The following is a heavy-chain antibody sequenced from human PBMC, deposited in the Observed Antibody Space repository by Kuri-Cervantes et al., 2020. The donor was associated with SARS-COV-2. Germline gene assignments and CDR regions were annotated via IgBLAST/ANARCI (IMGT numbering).Heavy chain of an antibody. CDR1: GFTFSSYA. Sequence: GGSLRLSCAASGFTFSSYAMSWVRQPPGKGLEWVANIKQDGSEKYYVDSVKGRFTISRDNAKNALYMQMNSRRAEDTAEYYCARNVSALDVWGKGTTVTVSS. V-gene: IGHV3-7*01. CDR2: IKQDGSEK. CDR3: ARNVSALDV. J-gene: IGHJ6*04. D-gene: IGHD5/OR15-5a*01.